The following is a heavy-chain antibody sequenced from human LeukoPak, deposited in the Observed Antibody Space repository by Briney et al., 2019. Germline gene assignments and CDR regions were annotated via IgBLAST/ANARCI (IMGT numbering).Heavy chain of an antibody. D-gene: IGHD1-26*01. CDR1: GFTFSSYW. CDR2: IRYDASDK. CDR3: TKDSWEVGATSEIDY. V-gene: IGHV3-30*02. Sequence: PGGSLRLSCAASGFTFSSYWMHWVRQAPGKGLEWVTFIRYDASDKYYADSVKGRFTISRDNSKNKVYLQMNSLRAEDTAVYYCTKDSWEVGATSEIDYWGQGTLVTVSS. J-gene: IGHJ4*02.